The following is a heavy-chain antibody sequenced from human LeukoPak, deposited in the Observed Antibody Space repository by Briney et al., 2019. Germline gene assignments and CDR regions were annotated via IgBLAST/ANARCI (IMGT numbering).Heavy chain of an antibody. Sequence: PGGSLRLSCAASGFTFSSYAMSWVRQAPGKGLEWVSAISGPGTYTYYADSVKGRFTISRDTSKNTLYLQMKSLRAEDTAVYYFSKAPPKYYDSSGGPFDYWGQGALVTVSS. V-gene: IGHV3-23*01. J-gene: IGHJ4*02. CDR2: ISGPGTYT. CDR1: GFTFSSYA. CDR3: SKAPPKYYDSSGGPFDY. D-gene: IGHD3-22*01.